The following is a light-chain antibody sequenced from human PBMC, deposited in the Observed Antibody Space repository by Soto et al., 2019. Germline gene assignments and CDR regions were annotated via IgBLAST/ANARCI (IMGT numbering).Light chain of an antibody. J-gene: IGKJ5*01. CDR2: AAS. Sequence: IPLPQSPSSLSASLVYIFTITFRASQSISSYLNWYQQKPGKAPKLLIYAASSLQSGVPSRFSGSGSGTDFTLTISSLQPEDFATYYCHPSYSTPPFGQGTRLEIK. V-gene: IGKV1-39*01. CDR1: QSISSY. CDR3: HPSYSTPP.